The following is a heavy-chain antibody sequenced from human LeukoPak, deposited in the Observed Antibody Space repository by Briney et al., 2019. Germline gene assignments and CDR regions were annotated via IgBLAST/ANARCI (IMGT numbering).Heavy chain of an antibody. CDR1: GFTFSSYG. J-gene: IGHJ4*02. V-gene: IGHV3-30*03. CDR2: ISYDGSNK. CDR3: ARALPYSSGWPIYFDY. D-gene: IGHD6-19*01. Sequence: GGSLRLSCAASGFTFSSYGMHWVRQAPGKGLEWVAVISYDGSNKYYADSVKGRFTISRDNSKNTLYLQMNSLRAEDTAVYYCARALPYSSGWPIYFDYWGQGTLVTVSS.